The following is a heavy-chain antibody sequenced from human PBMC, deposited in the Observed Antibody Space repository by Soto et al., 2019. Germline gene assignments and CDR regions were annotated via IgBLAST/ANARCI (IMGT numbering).Heavy chain of an antibody. Sequence: CGGAGCTVSGYAMRWVGQVPGQGLEWMGGIIPIFGTANYAQKFQGRVTITADESTSTAYMELSSLRSEDTAVYYCAGDCSSTSCYRYPEDYYHGMDVWGQGTTVTVSS. CDR3: AGDCSSTSCYRYPEDYYHGMDV. D-gene: IGHD2-2*01. CDR1: GCTVSGYA. CDR2: IIPIFGTA. J-gene: IGHJ6*02. V-gene: IGHV1-69*01.